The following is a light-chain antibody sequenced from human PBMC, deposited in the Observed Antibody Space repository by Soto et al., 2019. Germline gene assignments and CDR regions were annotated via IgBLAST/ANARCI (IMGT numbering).Light chain of an antibody. CDR3: QHYNNWPPWT. J-gene: IGKJ1*01. V-gene: IGKV3-15*01. CDR1: QSVSSY. CDR2: DAS. Sequence: EIVMKQSPATLSLSPGERATLSCRASQSVSSYLAWYQQKPGQAPRLLIYDASTRATGIPARFIGSGSGTEFTLTISSLQSEDFAVYYCQHYNNWPPWTFGQGTKVDIK.